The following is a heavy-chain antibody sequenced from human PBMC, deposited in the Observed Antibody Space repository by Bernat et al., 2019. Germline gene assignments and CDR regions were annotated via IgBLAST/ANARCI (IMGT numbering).Heavy chain of an antibody. V-gene: IGHV1-69*01. CDR2: IIPIFGTA. J-gene: IGHJ6*02. CDR3: ARVPRGCSGGSCYSSPNYYGMDV. Sequence: QVQLVQSGAEVKKPGSSVKVSCKASGGTFSSYAISWVRQAPGQGLEWMGGIIPIFGTANYAQKFQGRVTITADESTSTAYVELSSLRSEDTAVYYCARVPRGCSGGSCYSSPNYYGMDVWGQGTTVTVSS. CDR1: GGTFSSYA. D-gene: IGHD2-15*01.